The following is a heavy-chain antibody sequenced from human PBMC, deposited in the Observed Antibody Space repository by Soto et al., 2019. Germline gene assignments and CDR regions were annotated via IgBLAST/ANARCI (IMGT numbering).Heavy chain of an antibody. CDR3: ARDNAAVVVPAGGMDV. D-gene: IGHD2-2*01. J-gene: IGHJ6*02. Sequence: SETLSLTCTVSGGSISSGGYYWSWIRQHPGKGLEWIGYVYYSGSTYYNPSLKSRVTISVDTSKNQFSLKLSSVTAADTAVYYCARDNAAVVVPAGGMDVWGQGTTVTVSS. V-gene: IGHV4-31*03. CDR1: GGSISSGGYY. CDR2: VYYSGST.